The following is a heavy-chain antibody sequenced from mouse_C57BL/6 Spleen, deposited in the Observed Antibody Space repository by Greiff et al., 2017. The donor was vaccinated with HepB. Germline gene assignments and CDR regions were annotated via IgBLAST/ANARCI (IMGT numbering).Heavy chain of an antibody. Sequence: VQLQQSGPELVKPGASVKLSCKASGSTLTDYNMHWVKQSHGKSLEWIGIINPNNGDTSYNKKFKAKATLTVNKSSSTAYMELRSLTSEDSAVFYCARENWFDYWGQGTTLTVSS. CDR2: INPNNGDT. D-gene: IGHD4-1*01. CDR3: ARENWFDY. CDR1: GSTLTDYN. J-gene: IGHJ2*01. V-gene: IGHV1-22*01.